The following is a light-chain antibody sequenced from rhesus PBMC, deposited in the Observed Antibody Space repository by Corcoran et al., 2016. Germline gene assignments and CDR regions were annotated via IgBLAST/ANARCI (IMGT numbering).Light chain of an antibody. CDR1: QGISNW. Sequence: DIQMTQSPSSLSASVGDRVTITCRASQGISNWLAWYQQKPGKAPKLLIYRASNLETGVPSRFSGSGAGTDVTLTISSLQSEDIATYYCQQHENSPYSFGQGTKVEIK. J-gene: IGKJ2*01. V-gene: IGKV1-69*01. CDR2: RAS. CDR3: QQHENSPYS.